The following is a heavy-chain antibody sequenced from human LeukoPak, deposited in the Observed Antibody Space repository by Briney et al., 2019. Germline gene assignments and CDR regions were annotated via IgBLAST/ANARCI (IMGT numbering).Heavy chain of an antibody. CDR1: GFTFSSYG. D-gene: IGHD6-13*01. CDR3: AKDPGNSWSYYFDY. V-gene: IGHV3-30*02. Sequence: PGGSLRLSCAASGFTFSSYGMHWVRQAPGKGLEWVAFVRYDGSYKYYADSVKGRFTISRDNSKNTLYLQMNSLRAEDTAVYYCAKDPGNSWSYYFDYWGQGTTVTVSS. CDR2: VRYDGSYK. J-gene: IGHJ4*02.